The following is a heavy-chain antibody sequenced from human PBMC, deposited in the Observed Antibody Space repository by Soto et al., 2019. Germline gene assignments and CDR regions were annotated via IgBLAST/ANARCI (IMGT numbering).Heavy chain of an antibody. CDR3: ARGRYGDY. J-gene: IGHJ4*02. D-gene: IGHD1-1*01. Sequence: QVHLVQSGAEVKKPGASVKVSCKGSGYTFTSYGITWVRQAPGQGLEWMGWISAHNGNTDYAQKLQGRVTVTRDTSTSTAYMELRTLISDDTAVSYCARGRYGDYWGQAALVTVSS. V-gene: IGHV1-18*01. CDR1: GYTFTSYG. CDR2: ISAHNGNT.